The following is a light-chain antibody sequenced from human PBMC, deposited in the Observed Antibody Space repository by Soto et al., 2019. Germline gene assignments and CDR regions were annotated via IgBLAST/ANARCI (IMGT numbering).Light chain of an antibody. Sequence: QSVLTQPPSASGTPGQTVTISCTGSSSNIGSNTVNCYQQHPGAAPKHLIYSNNQRPSGGRDQFSASKSATSATVAITGLQSEDEDDYYCASWDDGRSGVVFGGGTKLTVL. CDR2: SNN. CDR3: ASWDDGRSGVV. J-gene: IGLJ3*02. V-gene: IGLV1-44*01. CDR1: SSNIGSNT.